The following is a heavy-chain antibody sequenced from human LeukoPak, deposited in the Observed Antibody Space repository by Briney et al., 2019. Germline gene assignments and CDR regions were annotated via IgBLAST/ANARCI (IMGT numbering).Heavy chain of an antibody. V-gene: IGHV2-5*02. Sequence: ESGPTLVNPTQTLTLTCTFSGFSLRTAGVGVGWIRQPPGQTLEWLALIYRDDYERYSPSLKNRLAITKDSSKNQVVLIIDNMDPVDTATYYCARRGRSGHYYFDYWGQGTLVTVSS. CDR1: GFSLRTAGVG. J-gene: IGHJ4*02. D-gene: IGHD6-19*01. CDR2: IYRDDYE. CDR3: ARRGRSGHYYFDY.